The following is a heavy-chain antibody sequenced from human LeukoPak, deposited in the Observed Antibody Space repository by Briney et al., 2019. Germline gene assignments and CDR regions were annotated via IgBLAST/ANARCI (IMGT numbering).Heavy chain of an antibody. Sequence: GGSLRLSCAASGFTFSNYAMNWVRQAPGKGLKWVSFISTSGSTIYYADSVKGRFTISRDNAKNSLYLQMNSLRDEDTAVYYCTTDVPFFYGDGAFDTWGQGTMVTVSS. CDR2: ISTSGSTI. V-gene: IGHV3-48*02. J-gene: IGHJ3*02. CDR3: TTDVPFFYGDGAFDT. D-gene: IGHD4-17*01. CDR1: GFTFSNYA.